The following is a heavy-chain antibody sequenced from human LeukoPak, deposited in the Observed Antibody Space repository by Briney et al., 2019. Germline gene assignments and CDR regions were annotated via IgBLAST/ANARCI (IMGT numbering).Heavy chain of an antibody. D-gene: IGHD4-17*01. CDR2: IYYSGGT. Sequence: SETLSLTCTVSAGSISSSSYNWVRIRQPPGKGLEWIGSIYYSGGTYYNPSLKSRVTISVDTSKNQFSLKLSSVTAADTAGYYCARQLDYGAGSDAFDIWGQGTMVTVSS. J-gene: IGHJ3*02. V-gene: IGHV4-39*01. CDR1: AGSISSSSYN. CDR3: ARQLDYGAGSDAFDI.